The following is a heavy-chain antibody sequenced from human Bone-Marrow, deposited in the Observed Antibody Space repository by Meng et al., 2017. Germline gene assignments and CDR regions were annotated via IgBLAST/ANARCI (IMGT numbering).Heavy chain of an antibody. D-gene: IGHD4-11*01. CDR2: INHSGST. J-gene: IGHJ4*02. CDR1: GGFISDYF. Sequence: QVRLQQGSGGLLSPSTTVLPTCFVSGGFISDYFCSWIRQPPGKGLGWIGEINHSGSTNYNPSLDRRATISVDTSQNNLSLKLSSVTAADSAVYYCARGPTTMAHDFDYWGQGTLVTVSS. V-gene: IGHV4-34*01. CDR3: ARGPTTMAHDFDY.